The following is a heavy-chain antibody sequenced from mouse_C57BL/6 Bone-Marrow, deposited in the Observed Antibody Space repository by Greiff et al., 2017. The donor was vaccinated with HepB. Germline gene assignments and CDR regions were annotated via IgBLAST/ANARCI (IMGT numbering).Heavy chain of an antibody. Sequence: VQLKQSGAELVRPGASVKLSCTASGFNIKDDYMHWVKQRPEQGLEWIGWIDPENGDTEYASKFQGKATITADTSSNTAYLQLSSLTSEDTAVYHCTTITTVVYWYFDVWGTGTTVTVSS. V-gene: IGHV14-4*01. D-gene: IGHD1-1*01. CDR1: GFNIKDDY. J-gene: IGHJ1*03. CDR3: TTITTVVYWYFDV. CDR2: IDPENGDT.